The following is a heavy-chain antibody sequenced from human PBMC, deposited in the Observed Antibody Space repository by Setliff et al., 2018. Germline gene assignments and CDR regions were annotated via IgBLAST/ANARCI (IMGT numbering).Heavy chain of an antibody. D-gene: IGHD1-26*01. V-gene: IGHV3-48*04. J-gene: IGHJ4*02. CDR1: GFTFSSYS. CDR2: ISSSSSTI. CDR3: ATPSGGYYFDY. Sequence: PGGSLRLSCAASGFTFSSYSMNWVRQAPGKGLEWVSYISSSSSTIYYADSVKGRFTISRDNAKNSLYLQMNSLRAEDTAVYYCATPSGGYYFDYWGQGTLVTVSS.